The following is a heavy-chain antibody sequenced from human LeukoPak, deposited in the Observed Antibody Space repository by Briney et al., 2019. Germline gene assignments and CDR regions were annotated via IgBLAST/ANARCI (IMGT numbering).Heavy chain of an antibody. CDR1: GFTFSSYS. D-gene: IGHD1-26*01. V-gene: IGHV3-21*01. CDR2: ISSSSSYI. CDR3: ARDTYSGSRYFDH. J-gene: IGHJ4*02. Sequence: GGSLRLSCAASGFTFSSYSMNWVRQAPGKGLEWVSSISSSSSYIYYADSVKGRFTISRDNAKNSLYLQMNSLRAEDTAIHYCARDTYSGSRYFDHWGQGTLVTVSS.